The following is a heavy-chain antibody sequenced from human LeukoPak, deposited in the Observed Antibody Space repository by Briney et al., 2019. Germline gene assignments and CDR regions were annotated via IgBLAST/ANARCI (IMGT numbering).Heavy chain of an antibody. CDR2: INPNSGGT. D-gene: IGHD6-19*01. J-gene: IGHJ4*02. CDR3: TRDAKYSSERSDY. CDR1: GYTFTGYY. Sequence: VASVKVSCKASGYTFTGYYMHWVRQAPGQGLEWMGWINPNSGGTNYAQKFQGRVTMTRDTSISTAYMELSRLRSDDTALYYCTRDAKYSSERSDYWGQGTLVTVSS. V-gene: IGHV1-2*02.